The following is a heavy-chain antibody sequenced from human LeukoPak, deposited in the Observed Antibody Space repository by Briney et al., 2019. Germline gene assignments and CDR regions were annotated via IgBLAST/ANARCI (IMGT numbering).Heavy chain of an antibody. CDR2: ISGSGGSA. D-gene: IGHD6-19*01. Sequence: GGSLRLSCAAAGFTFSSYAMNWVRQAPGKRLERVSTISGSGGSAYYADSVKGRFTISRDNSRNTLYLQMNSLRAEDTAIYYCAKDEDNSGWYAVAYFDYWGQGTPVTVSS. V-gene: IGHV3-23*01. CDR3: AKDEDNSGWYAVAYFDY. CDR1: GFTFSSYA. J-gene: IGHJ4*02.